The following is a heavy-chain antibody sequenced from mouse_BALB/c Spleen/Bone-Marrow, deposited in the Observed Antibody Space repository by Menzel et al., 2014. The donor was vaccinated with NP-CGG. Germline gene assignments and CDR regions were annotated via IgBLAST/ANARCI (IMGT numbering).Heavy chain of an antibody. CDR2: IYPGSGNT. Sequence: VQLQESGAELVRPGTSVKISCKASGYAFTNYWLGWVKQRPGHGPEWIGDIYPGSGNTYYTEKFKGKVTLTADTSSSTAYMQLSNLATEDSAVYFCARRKSLGYWGQGTILTVSS. CDR1: GYAFTNYW. J-gene: IGHJ2*01. V-gene: IGHV1-63*02. CDR3: ARRKSLGY.